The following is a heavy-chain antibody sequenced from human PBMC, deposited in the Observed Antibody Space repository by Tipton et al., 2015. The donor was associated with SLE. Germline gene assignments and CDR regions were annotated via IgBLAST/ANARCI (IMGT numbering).Heavy chain of an antibody. J-gene: IGHJ4*02. V-gene: IGHV4-34*01. CDR1: GGSFSGYY. CDR2: INHSGST. CDR3: AVGGYYFDY. Sequence: TLSLTCAVYGGSFSGYYWSWIRQPPGKGLEWIGEINHSGSTNYNPSLKRRVTISVDTSKNHFSLKLSSVTAADTAVYYCAVGGYYFDYWGQGTLVTVSS.